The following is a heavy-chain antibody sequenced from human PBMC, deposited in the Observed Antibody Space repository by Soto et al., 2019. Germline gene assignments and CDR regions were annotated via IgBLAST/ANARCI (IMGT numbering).Heavy chain of an antibody. V-gene: IGHV4-61*01. J-gene: IGHJ4*02. CDR1: GGSVSSGSYY. D-gene: IGHD5-12*01. CDR2: IYYSGST. CDR3: ARARIEMATIWFDY. Sequence: PSETLSLTCTVSGGSVSSGSYYCSWIRQPPGKGLEWIGYIYYSGSTNYNPSLKSRVTISVDTSKNQFSLKLSSVTAADTAVYYCARARIEMATIWFDYWGQGTLVTVSS.